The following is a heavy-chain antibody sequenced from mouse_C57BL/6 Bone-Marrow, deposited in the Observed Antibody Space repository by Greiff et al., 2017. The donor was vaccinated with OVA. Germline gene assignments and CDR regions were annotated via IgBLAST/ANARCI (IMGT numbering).Heavy chain of an antibody. J-gene: IGHJ1*03. D-gene: IGHD1-1*01. CDR2: IYPGSGST. CDR3: ARDPYYYGSNYWYFDV. Sequence: QVQLQQPGAELVKPGASVKMSCKASGYTFTSYWITWVKQRPGQGLEWIGDIYPGSGSTNYNEKFKSKATLTVDTSSSTAYMQLSSLTSEDSAVYYCARDPYYYGSNYWYFDVWGTGTTVTVSS. V-gene: IGHV1-55*01. CDR1: GYTFTSYW.